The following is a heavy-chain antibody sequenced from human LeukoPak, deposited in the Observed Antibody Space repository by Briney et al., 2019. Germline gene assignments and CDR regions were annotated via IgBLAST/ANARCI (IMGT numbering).Heavy chain of an antibody. J-gene: IGHJ6*03. CDR1: GYTFTSYD. V-gene: IGHV1-8*01. CDR3: ARTIAAAGKIYYYYYMDV. Sequence: ASVKVSCKASGYTFTSYDINWVRQATGQGLEWMGWMNPNSGNTGYAQKFQGRVTMTRNTSISTAYMELSSLRSEDTAVYYRARTIAAAGKIYYYYYMDVWGKGTTVTISS. CDR2: MNPNSGNT. D-gene: IGHD6-13*01.